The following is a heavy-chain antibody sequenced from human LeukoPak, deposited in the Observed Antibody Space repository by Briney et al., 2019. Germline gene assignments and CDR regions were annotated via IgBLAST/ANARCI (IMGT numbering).Heavy chain of an antibody. V-gene: IGHV3-48*03. CDR3: ARERDCSSVSCYYYYGMDV. J-gene: IGHJ6*02. CDR1: GFTFSSYE. CDR2: ISSSGSTI. D-gene: IGHD2-2*01. Sequence: GGSLRLSCAASGFTFSSYEMNWVRQAPGKGLEWVSYISSSGSTIYYADSVKGRFTISRDNAKNSLYLQMNSLRAEDTAVYYCARERDCSSVSCYYYYGMDVWGQGTTVTVSS.